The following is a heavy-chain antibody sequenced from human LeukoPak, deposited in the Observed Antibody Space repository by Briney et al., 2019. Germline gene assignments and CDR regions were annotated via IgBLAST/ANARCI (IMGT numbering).Heavy chain of an antibody. J-gene: IGHJ6*03. D-gene: IGHD5-18*01. V-gene: IGHV3-23*01. CDR1: GFTFSSYA. CDR3: AGGDTAMVTGYYYYYLDL. CDR2: ISGSGGST. Sequence: GGSLRLSCAASGFTFSSYAISWVCQAPGKRLEWVSAISGSGGSTYYADSVKGRFTISRYNSKNTLYLQMNSLRAEDTAVYYCAGGDTAMVTGYYYYYLDLWGEGTTVTVSS.